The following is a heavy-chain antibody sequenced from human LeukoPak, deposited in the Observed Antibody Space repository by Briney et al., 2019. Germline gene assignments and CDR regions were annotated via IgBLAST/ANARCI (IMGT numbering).Heavy chain of an antibody. V-gene: IGHV3-72*01. D-gene: IGHD1-26*01. CDR2: SRDKANSYTT. Sequence: RGSLRLSCAASGFTISDYYMDWVRQAPAKGLEWVGRSRDKANSYTTEYAASVKGRFTISRHDSKNSLYLQMNSLKTEDTALYYCALHYSGSYYYGMDVWGQGTTVTVSS. J-gene: IGHJ6*02. CDR3: ALHYSGSYYYGMDV. CDR1: GFTISDYY.